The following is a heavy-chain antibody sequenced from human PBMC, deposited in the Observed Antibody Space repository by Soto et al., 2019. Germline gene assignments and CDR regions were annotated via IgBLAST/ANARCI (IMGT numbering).Heavy chain of an antibody. Sequence: PGGSLRLSCVASGFTFTTYWMSWVRQAPGKGLEWVANIKEDGSEKYYVDSVKDRFTISRDNAKYSLYLQMNSLRADDTAVYYCASHPRYYYDIRVGKFEMWGQGTMVTVSS. D-gene: IGHD3-22*01. V-gene: IGHV3-7*01. CDR1: GFTFTTYW. CDR3: ASHPRYYYDIRVGKFEM. CDR2: IKEDGSEK. J-gene: IGHJ3*02.